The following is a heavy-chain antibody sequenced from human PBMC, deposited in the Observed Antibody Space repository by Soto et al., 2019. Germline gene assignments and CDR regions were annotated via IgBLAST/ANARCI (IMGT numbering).Heavy chain of an antibody. CDR3: AKTYRREQKSLQYNWFDA. CDR1: GFTFSSYA. CDR2: VSDSGGSS. V-gene: IGHV3-23*01. D-gene: IGHD1-26*01. Sequence: GGSLRLSCEASGFTFSSYAMSWVRQAPGKGLEWVSSVSDSGGSSYYPDSVKGRFTVSRDNSKNTLYLQMNSLRAEDTAVYYCAKTYRREQKSLQYNWFDAWGQGTLVTVSS. J-gene: IGHJ5*02.